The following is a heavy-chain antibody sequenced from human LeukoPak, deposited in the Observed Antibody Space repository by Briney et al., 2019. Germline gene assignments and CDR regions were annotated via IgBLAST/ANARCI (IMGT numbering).Heavy chain of an antibody. CDR2: IKHDGSEK. Sequence: GGPLRLSCAASGFTFSSYWMTWVRQAPGKGLEWVANIKHDGSEKYYVDSVKGRFTISRDNAKNSLYLQMNNLRAEDTAVYYCARDQTPFVWGQGTLVTVSS. V-gene: IGHV3-7*01. J-gene: IGHJ1*01. CDR3: ARDQTPFV. CDR1: GFTFSSYW.